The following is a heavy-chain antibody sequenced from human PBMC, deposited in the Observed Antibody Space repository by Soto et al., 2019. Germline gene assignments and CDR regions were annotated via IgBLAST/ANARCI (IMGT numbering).Heavy chain of an antibody. CDR2: IIPIFGTA. V-gene: IGHV1-69*01. D-gene: IGHD2-8*01. CDR3: ASGGGYCTNGVCRNQNYSYYGMDV. J-gene: IGHJ6*02. Sequence: QVQLVQSGAEVKKPGSSVKVSCKASGGTFSSYAISLVRQAPGQGLEWMVGIIPIFGTANYAHKFQGRVTMTSDDSTSTAYMELSRLRSEDTAMYYCASGGGYCTNGVCRNQNYSYYGMDVWGQGTTVTVSS. CDR1: GGTFSSYA.